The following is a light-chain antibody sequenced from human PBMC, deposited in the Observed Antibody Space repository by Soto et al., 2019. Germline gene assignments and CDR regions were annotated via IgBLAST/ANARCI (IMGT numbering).Light chain of an antibody. CDR2: ATS. Sequence: AIQMTQSPSSLSASVGDRVTITCRASQGIRNDLGWYQQRPWKAPKLLIYATSNLQAIVPSRFSGSESGTDFNLNISSLQPEDFAPYYCLQDYIYPLTFCQGAKVQIK. J-gene: IGKJ1*01. CDR3: LQDYIYPLT. CDR1: QGIRND. V-gene: IGKV1-6*01.